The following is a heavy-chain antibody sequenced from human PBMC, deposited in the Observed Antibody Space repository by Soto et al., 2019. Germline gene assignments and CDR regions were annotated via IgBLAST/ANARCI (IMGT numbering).Heavy chain of an antibody. CDR1: GGTFSSYA. J-gene: IGHJ6*02. D-gene: IGHD5-18*01. CDR2: IIPIFGTA. Sequence: ASVKVSCKASGGTFSSYAISWVRQAPGQGLEWVGGIIPIFGTANYAQKFQGRVTITADESTSTAYMELSSLRSEDTAVYYCARDRRGGDTAMVNIRYYYYGMDVWGQGTTVTVSS. CDR3: ARDRRGGDTAMVNIRYYYYGMDV. V-gene: IGHV1-69*13.